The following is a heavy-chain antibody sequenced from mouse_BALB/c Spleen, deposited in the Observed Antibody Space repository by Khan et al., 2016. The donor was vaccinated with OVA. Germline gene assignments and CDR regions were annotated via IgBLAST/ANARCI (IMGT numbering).Heavy chain of an antibody. J-gene: IGHJ2*01. D-gene: IGHD2-13*01. CDR2: IYPSDSYT. CDR3: TRGDPGSFDY. Sequence: QVPLQPPGAELVRPGASVKLSCQASGYTFTNHWINWVKQRPGQGLEWIGNIYPSDSYTNYNHQFKDKATLTVDKSSSAAYMQLSSPTSEDSAVYYCTRGDPGSFDYWGQGTTLTVSS. CDR1: GYTFTNHW. V-gene: IGHV1-69*02.